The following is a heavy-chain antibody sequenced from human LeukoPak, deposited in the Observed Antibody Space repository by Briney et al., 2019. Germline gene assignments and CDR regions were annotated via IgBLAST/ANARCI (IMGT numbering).Heavy chain of an antibody. CDR1: GFTFSSYS. CDR2: ISSSSSTI. Sequence: GGSLRLSYAASGFTFSSYSMNWVRQAPGKGLEWVSYISSSSSTIYYADSVKGRFTISRDNAKNSLYLQMNSLRAEDTAVYYCAKVYHVFWSGYLDFWGQGTLVTVSS. J-gene: IGHJ4*02. D-gene: IGHD3-3*01. V-gene: IGHV3-48*01. CDR3: AKVYHVFWSGYLDF.